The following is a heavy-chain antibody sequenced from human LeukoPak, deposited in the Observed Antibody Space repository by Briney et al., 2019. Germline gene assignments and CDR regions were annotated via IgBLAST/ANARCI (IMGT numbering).Heavy chain of an antibody. CDR2: ISASSSFI. Sequence: AGGSLRLFCASGFTLSGYNMNWVRQAPGKGLEWVASISASSSFIYYSDSVRGRFTISRDNPKKSLYLQMNNLRVEDTAVYFCAAAPELPGWFDPWGQGTLVTVSS. J-gene: IGHJ5*02. CDR1: GFTLSGYN. D-gene: IGHD1-14*01. V-gene: IGHV3-21*01. CDR3: AAAPELPGWFDP.